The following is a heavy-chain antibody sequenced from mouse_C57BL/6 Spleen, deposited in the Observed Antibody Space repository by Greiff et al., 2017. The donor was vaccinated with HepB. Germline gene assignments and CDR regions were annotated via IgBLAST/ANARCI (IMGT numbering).Heavy chain of an antibody. V-gene: IGHV1-64*01. CDR3: ARFWDENYFDC. CDR1: GYTFTSYW. J-gene: IGHJ2*01. D-gene: IGHD4-1*01. Sequence: QVQLQQPGAELVKPGASVKLSCKASGYTFTSYWMHWVKQRPGQGLEWIGMIHPNSGSTNYNEKFKSKATLTVDKSSSTAYLQLSRLTSEDSAVYYCARFWDENYFDCWGQGTTLTVSS. CDR2: IHPNSGST.